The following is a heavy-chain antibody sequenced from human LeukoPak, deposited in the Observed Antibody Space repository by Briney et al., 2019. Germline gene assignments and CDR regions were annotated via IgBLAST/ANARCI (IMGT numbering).Heavy chain of an antibody. CDR2: ISSSGNTI. V-gene: IGHV3-48*03. J-gene: IGHJ6*03. Sequence: GGSLRLSCAASGFIFSSYEMNWVRQAPGKGLEWVSHISSSGNTIFYADSVKGRFTISRDNAKNSLYLQMNSLRAEDTAVYYCARVGDSSGLYYYYMDVWGKGTTVTVSS. CDR1: GFIFSSYE. D-gene: IGHD3-22*01. CDR3: ARVGDSSGLYYYYMDV.